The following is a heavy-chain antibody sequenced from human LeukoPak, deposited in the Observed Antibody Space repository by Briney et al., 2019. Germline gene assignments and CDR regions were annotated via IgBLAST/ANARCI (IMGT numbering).Heavy chain of an antibody. V-gene: IGHV1-2*02. J-gene: IGHJ5*02. CDR2: INPNSGGT. CDR1: GYTFTGDY. D-gene: IGHD4-23*01. Sequence: ASVKVSCKASGYTFTGDYMHWVRQAPGQGLEWMGWINPNSGGTNYAQKLQGRVTMTTDTSTSTAYMELRSLRSDDTAVYYCARDNSMHERGWWFDPWGQGTLVTVSS. CDR3: ARDNSMHERGWWFDP.